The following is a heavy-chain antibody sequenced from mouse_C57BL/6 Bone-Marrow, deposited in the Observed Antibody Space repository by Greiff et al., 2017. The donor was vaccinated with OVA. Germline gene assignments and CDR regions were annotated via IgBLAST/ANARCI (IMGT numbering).Heavy chain of an antibody. V-gene: IGHV1-64*01. D-gene: IGHD4-1*01. CDR2: IHPNSGST. Sequence: QVHVKQPGAELVKPGASVKLSCKASGYTFTSYWMHWVKQRPGQGLEWIGMIHPNSGSTNYNEKFKSKATLTVDKSSSTAYMQLSSLTSEDSAVYYCARVLGLWYFDVWGTGTTVTVSS. CDR3: ARVLGLWYFDV. CDR1: GYTFTSYW. J-gene: IGHJ1*03.